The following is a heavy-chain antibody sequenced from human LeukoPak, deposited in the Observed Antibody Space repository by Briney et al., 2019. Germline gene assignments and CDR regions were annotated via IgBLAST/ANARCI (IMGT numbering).Heavy chain of an antibody. CDR2: IYYSGST. CDR1: GGSISSSY. J-gene: IGHJ6*03. V-gene: IGHV4-59*01. CDR3: ASAIAEDFYYYYMDV. D-gene: IGHD1-14*01. Sequence: SETLSLTCTVSGGSISSSYWTWIRQPPGKGLEWIGYIYYSGSTNYNPSLKSRVTISVDTSKNQFSLNLSSVTAADTAVYYCASAIAEDFYYYYMDVWGNGTTVTVSS.